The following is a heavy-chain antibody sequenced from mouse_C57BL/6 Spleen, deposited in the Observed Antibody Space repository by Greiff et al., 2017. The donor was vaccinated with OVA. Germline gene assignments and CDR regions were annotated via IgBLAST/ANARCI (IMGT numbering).Heavy chain of an antibody. CDR3: LTGYYAMDY. CDR2: IDPSDSYT. V-gene: IGHV1-50*01. Sequence: QVQLQQPGAELVKPGASVKLSCKASGYTFTSYWMQWVKQRPGQGLEWIGEIDPSDSYTNYNQKFKGKATLTVDTSSSTAYMQLSSLTSEDSAVYYCLTGYYAMDYWGQGTSVTVSS. D-gene: IGHD4-1*01. CDR1: GYTFTSYW. J-gene: IGHJ4*01.